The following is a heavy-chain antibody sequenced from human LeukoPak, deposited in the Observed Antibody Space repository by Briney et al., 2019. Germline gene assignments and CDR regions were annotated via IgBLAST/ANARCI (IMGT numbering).Heavy chain of an antibody. CDR2: INHSGST. V-gene: IGHV4-34*01. D-gene: IGHD5-12*01. CDR1: GRSFSGYY. J-gene: IGHJ3*02. Sequence: PSETLSLTCAVYGRSFSGYYWSWIRQPPGKGLEWIGEINHSGSTNYNPSLKSRVTISVDTSKNQFSLKLSSVTAADTAVYYCARGRSSLRRAAFDIWGQGTMATVSS. CDR3: ARGRSSLRRAAFDI.